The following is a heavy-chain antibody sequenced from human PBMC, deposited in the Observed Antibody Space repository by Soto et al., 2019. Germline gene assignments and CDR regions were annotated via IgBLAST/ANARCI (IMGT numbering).Heavy chain of an antibody. CDR2: IDPSVGST. CDR1: GYTFSNFY. CDR3: ARGIVRLGSRGYNYYYYMDV. J-gene: IGHJ6*03. Sequence: ASVKVSCKASGYTFSNFYMHWVLQAPGQGLEWMGIIDPSVGSTDYAQSFQGRVTMTRDTSTSTVYMELSNLRSEDTAVYYCARGIVRLGSRGYNYYYYMDVWGKGTTVTVSS. V-gene: IGHV1-46*03. D-gene: IGHD2-2*01.